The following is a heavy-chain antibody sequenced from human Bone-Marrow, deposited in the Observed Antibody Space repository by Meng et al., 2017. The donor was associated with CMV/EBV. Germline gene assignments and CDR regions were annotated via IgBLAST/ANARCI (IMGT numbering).Heavy chain of an antibody. CDR3: ARDGGASSSWAKDY. V-gene: IGHV4-39*02. CDR2: IYYSGST. J-gene: IGHJ4*02. CDR1: GGSISSSSYY. D-gene: IGHD6-13*01. Sequence: GSLRLSCTVSGGSISSSSYYWGWIRQPPGKGLEWIGSIYYSGSTYYNPSLKSRVTISVDTSKNQFSLKLSSVTAADTAVYYCARDGGASSSWAKDYWGQGTLVTVSS.